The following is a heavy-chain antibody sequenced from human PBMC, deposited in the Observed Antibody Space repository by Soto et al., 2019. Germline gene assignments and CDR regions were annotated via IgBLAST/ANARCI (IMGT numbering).Heavy chain of an antibody. J-gene: IGHJ5*02. CDR3: ARAIAWGYGHTTLDH. D-gene: IGHD5-18*01. CDR2: INTYNGNT. CDR1: GYTFKNFG. Sequence: QVQLVQSGAEVKKPGASVKVSCKASGYTFKNFGISWVRQAPGQGLEWMGWINTYNGNTNYAQNFQGRVTMTTDTSANIAYLELRRLRSDDTAVYWCARAIAWGYGHTTLDHWGQGALVTVSS. V-gene: IGHV1-18*04.